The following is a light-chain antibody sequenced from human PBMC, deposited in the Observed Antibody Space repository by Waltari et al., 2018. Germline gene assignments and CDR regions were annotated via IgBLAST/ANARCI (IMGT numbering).Light chain of an antibody. Sequence: EIVLTQSPATLSLSPGERATLSCRASQSVSSYLAWYQQKHGQAPRLLIYDASNRATGIPARFSGSGSWTDFTLTISSLEPEDFAVYYCQQRSSWPLTFGGGTKVEIK. V-gene: IGKV3-11*01. CDR2: DAS. CDR1: QSVSSY. J-gene: IGKJ4*01. CDR3: QQRSSWPLT.